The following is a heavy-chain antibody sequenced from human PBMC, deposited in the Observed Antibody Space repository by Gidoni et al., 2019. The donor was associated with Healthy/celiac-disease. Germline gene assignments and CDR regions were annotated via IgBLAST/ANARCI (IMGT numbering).Heavy chain of an antibody. CDR1: GGSFSGYY. V-gene: IGHV4-34*01. Sequence: QVQLQQWGAGLLKSSETLSLTCAVYGGSFSGYYWSWIRQPPGKGLEWIGEINHSGSTNYNPSLKSRVTISVDTSKNQFSLKLSSVTAADTAVYYCARGFKSFSSSGLFIWGQGTMVTVSS. J-gene: IGHJ3*02. D-gene: IGHD6-6*01. CDR2: INHSGST. CDR3: ARGFKSFSSSGLFI.